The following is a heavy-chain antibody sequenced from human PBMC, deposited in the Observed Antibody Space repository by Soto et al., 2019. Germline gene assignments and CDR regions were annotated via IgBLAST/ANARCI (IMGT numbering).Heavy chain of an antibody. CDR3: ARGSCSSASCYTGDY. Sequence: SETLSLTCTVSGDTIGSYYWSWIRQPPGKGLEWIGYIYFTGSTNYNPSLKSRVTISVDTSKNQFSLKLSSVTAADTAVYYCARGSCSSASCYTGDYWGQGTLVTVSS. CDR1: GDTIGSYY. J-gene: IGHJ4*02. D-gene: IGHD2-2*02. CDR2: IYFTGST. V-gene: IGHV4-59*01.